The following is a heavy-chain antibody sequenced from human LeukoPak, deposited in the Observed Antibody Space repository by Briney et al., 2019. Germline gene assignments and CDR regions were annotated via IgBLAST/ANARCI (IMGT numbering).Heavy chain of an antibody. J-gene: IGHJ4*02. CDR2: ISYDGSNK. Sequence: GRSLRLSCAASGFTFSSYAMHWVRQAPGKGLEWVAAISYDGSNKYYADSVKGRFTISRDNSKNTLYLQMNSLRAEDTAVYYCARAPQRYDFWSGYYTVWGQGTLVTVSS. V-gene: IGHV3-30*01. CDR3: ARAPQRYDFWSGYYTV. D-gene: IGHD3-3*01. CDR1: GFTFSSYA.